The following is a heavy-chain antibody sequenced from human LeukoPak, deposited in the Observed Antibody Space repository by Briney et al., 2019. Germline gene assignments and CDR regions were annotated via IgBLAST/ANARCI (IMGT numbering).Heavy chain of an antibody. Sequence: GASVKVSCKVSGYTLTELSMHWVRQAPGKGLEWMGGFDPEDGETIYAQKFQGRVTMTEDTSTDTAYMELSSLRSEDTAVYYCARDPRDDYGDYRPPDYYYYGMDVWGQGTTVTVSS. J-gene: IGHJ6*02. CDR2: FDPEDGET. CDR3: ARDPRDDYGDYRPPDYYYYGMDV. D-gene: IGHD4-17*01. V-gene: IGHV1-24*01. CDR1: GYTLTELS.